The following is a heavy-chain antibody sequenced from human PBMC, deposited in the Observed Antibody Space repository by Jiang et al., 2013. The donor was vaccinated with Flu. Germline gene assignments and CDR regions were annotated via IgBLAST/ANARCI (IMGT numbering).Heavy chain of an antibody. J-gene: IGHJ5*02. CDR1: GFTFSKYG. CDR2: ISGSGDST. Sequence: VQLLESGGGLGQPGGSLRLSCAASGFTFSKYGMNWVRQAPGKGLEWVSGISGSGDSTHYADSVKGRFTISRDNSKNTLYLQMNNLRAEDTAVYYCAKGGPNYDFWSGFGHDNWFDPWGQGTLVTVSS. V-gene: IGHV3-23*01. D-gene: IGHD3-3*01. CDR3: AKGGPNYDFWSGFGHDNWFDP.